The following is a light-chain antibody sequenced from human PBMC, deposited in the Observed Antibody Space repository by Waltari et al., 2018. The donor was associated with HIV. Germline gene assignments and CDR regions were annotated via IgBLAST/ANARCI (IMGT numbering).Light chain of an antibody. Sequence: QSALTQPHSVSRSPGQSLTISCTGTSSSVDNFVSWYQHHPGKATKVIIYDVSKRPSGVPDRFSGSKSGNTAFLTISGLQAEDEADYHCCSHAGNLIFAFGTGTKVTVL. CDR2: DVS. V-gene: IGLV2-11*01. CDR1: SSSVDNF. J-gene: IGLJ1*01. CDR3: CSHAGNLIFA.